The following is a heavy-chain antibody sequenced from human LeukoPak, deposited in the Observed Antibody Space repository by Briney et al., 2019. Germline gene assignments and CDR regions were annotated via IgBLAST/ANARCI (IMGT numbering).Heavy chain of an antibody. CDR3: ASLYYDSSGYLRDY. CDR2: IIPILGIA. D-gene: IGHD3-22*01. J-gene: IGHJ4*02. Sequence: ASVKVSCKASGGTFSSYAISWVRQAPGQGLEWMGRIIPILGIANYAQKFQGRVTMTRDTSTSTVYMELSSLRSEDTAVYYCASLYYDSSGYLRDYWGQGTLVTVSS. V-gene: IGHV1-69*04. CDR1: GGTFSSYA.